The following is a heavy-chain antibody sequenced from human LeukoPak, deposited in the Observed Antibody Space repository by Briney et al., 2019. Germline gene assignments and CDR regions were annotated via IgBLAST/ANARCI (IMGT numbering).Heavy chain of an antibody. CDR1: GYTFTDYY. Sequence: GASVKVSCKASGYTFTDYYMHWVRQAPGQGLEWMGWINPNTGGTIYAQKFQGRVIMTRDTSISTAYMELSRVRSDDTAVYYCARADFWSGYSGWFDPWGQGTLVTVSS. CDR2: INPNTGGT. V-gene: IGHV1-2*02. J-gene: IGHJ5*02. D-gene: IGHD3-3*01. CDR3: ARADFWSGYSGWFDP.